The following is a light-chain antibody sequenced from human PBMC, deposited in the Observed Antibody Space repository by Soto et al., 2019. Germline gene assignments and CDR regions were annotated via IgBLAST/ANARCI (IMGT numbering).Light chain of an antibody. V-gene: IGKV1-33*01. CDR1: QDSGNF. J-gene: IGKJ4*01. CDR2: DAS. CDR3: QQSDNLPPA. Sequence: DIQMTQSPSSLSASVGDRVTITCQASQDSGNFLNWYQQKPGKAPKLLIYDASNLETGVPSRFSGSRSGTNSTFTISRLQTEDIATYYRQQSDNLPPAFGGATKVEMK.